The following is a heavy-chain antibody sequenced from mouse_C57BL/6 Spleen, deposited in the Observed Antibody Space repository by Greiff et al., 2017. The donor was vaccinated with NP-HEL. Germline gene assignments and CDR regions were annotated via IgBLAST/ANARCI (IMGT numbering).Heavy chain of an antibody. Sequence: EVKLMESGGGLVKPGGSLKLSCAASGFTFSSYAMSWVRQTPEKRLEWVATISDGGSYTYYPDNVKGRFTISRDNAKNNLYLQMSHLKSEDTAMYYCARDLVYDYDPYAMDYWGQGTSVTVSS. D-gene: IGHD2-4*01. CDR3: ARDLVYDYDPYAMDY. J-gene: IGHJ4*01. V-gene: IGHV5-4*01. CDR2: ISDGGSYT. CDR1: GFTFSSYA.